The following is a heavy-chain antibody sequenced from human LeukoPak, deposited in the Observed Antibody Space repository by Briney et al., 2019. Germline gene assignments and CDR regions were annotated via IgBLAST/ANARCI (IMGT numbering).Heavy chain of an antibody. CDR3: AKRVPYSSSSVYFDS. J-gene: IGHJ4*02. D-gene: IGHD6-6*01. CDR1: GFTFSAFG. Sequence: SGGSLRLSCAASGFTFSAFGMTWVRQAPGKGLEWVSAITHSGDGTYYANSVKGRFTVSRDNSKNTLYLQLNSLRAEDTAVYYCAKRVPYSSSSVYFDSWGQGTLVTVSS. V-gene: IGHV3-23*01. CDR2: ITHSGDGT.